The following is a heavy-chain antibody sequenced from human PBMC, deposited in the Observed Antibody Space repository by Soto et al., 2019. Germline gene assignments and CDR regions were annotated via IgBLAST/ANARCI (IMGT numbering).Heavy chain of an antibody. Sequence: SETLSLTCTVSGTSISSYYWSWIRQPPGQGLEWIGYISYSGSTNYNPSLKSRVTISLDRSKNQFSLKLSSATAADTAVYYCARANYDILTGYPMAFDYWGQGTLVTVSS. CDR1: GTSISSYY. D-gene: IGHD3-9*01. J-gene: IGHJ4*02. CDR3: ARANYDILTGYPMAFDY. V-gene: IGHV4-59*12. CDR2: ISYSGST.